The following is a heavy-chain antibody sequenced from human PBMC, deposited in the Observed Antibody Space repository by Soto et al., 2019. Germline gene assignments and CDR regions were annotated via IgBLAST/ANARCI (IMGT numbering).Heavy chain of an antibody. CDR3: ARHKDYYGMDV. J-gene: IGHJ6*02. CDR2: IYYSGST. CDR1: GGSISSSSYY. V-gene: IGHV4-39*01. Sequence: LETLSLTCTVSGGSISSSSYYWGWIRQPPGKGLEWIGSIYYSGSTYYNPSLKSRVTISVDTSKNQFSLKLSSVTAADTAVYYCARHKDYYGMDVWGQGTTVTV.